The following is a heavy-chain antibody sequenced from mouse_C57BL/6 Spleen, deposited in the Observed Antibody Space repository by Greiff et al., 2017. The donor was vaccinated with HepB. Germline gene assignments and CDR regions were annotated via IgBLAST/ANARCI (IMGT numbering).Heavy chain of an antibody. D-gene: IGHD1-1*01. CDR3: ARHRSSPFAY. J-gene: IGHJ3*01. CDR2: ISGGGGNT. CDR1: GFTFSSYT. V-gene: IGHV5-9*01. Sequence: EVQVVESGGGLVKPGGSLKLSCAASGFTFSSYTMSWVRQTPEKRLEWVATISGGGGNTYYPDSVKGRFTISRDNAKNTLYLQMSSLRSEDTALYYCARHRSSPFAYWGQGTLVTVSA.